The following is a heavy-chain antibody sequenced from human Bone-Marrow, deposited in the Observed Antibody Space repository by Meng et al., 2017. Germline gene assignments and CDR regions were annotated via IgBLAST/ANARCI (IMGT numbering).Heavy chain of an antibody. V-gene: IGHV3-23*01. CDR1: GFTFSSYA. J-gene: IGHJ4*02. D-gene: IGHD3-22*01. CDR3: AKVNALGSYDSSGYPQGY. CDR2: ISGSGGST. Sequence: GESLKISCAASGFTFSSYAMSWVRQAPGKGLEWVSAISGSGGSTYYTDSVKGRFTISRDNSKNTLYLQMNSLRAEDTAVYYCAKVNALGSYDSSGYPQGYWGQGTLVTVSS.